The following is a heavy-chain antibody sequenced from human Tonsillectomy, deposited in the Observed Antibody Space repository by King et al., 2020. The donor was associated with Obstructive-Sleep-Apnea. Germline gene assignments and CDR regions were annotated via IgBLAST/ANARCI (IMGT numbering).Heavy chain of an antibody. D-gene: IGHD1-26*01. Sequence: VQLQQWGAGLLKPSETLSLTCAVYGGSFSGYYWSWIRQPPGKGLEWIGEINHSGSTNYNPSLKSRVTISVDTSKNQFSLKLSSVTAADTAVYYCASGGVGATTGYYYYDMDVWGQGTTVTVSS. CDR1: GGSFSGYY. CDR3: ASGGVGATTGYYYYDMDV. V-gene: IGHV4-34*01. J-gene: IGHJ6*02. CDR2: INHSGST.